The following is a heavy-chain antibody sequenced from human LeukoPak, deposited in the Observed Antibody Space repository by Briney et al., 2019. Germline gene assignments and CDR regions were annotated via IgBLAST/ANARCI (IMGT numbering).Heavy chain of an antibody. V-gene: IGHV3-9*01. CDR3: AKDNGALWTGYYNNYFDY. CDR1: GFTFDDYA. Sequence: GGSLRLSCAASGFTFDDYAMHWVRQAPGKGLEWVSGIYWNSGSVGYADSVKGRFTISRDNAKYSLYLQINSLRVEDTALHYCAKDNGALWTGYYNNYFDYWGQGTLVTVSS. D-gene: IGHD3-9*01. CDR2: IYWNSGSV. J-gene: IGHJ4*02.